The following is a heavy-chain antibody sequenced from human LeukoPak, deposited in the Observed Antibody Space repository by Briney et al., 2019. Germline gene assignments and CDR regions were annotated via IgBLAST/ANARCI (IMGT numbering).Heavy chain of an antibody. CDR2: IIPIFGTA. CDR1: GGTFSSYA. Sequence: SVKVSCKASGGTFSSYAISWVQQAPGQGLEWMGGIIPIFGTANYAQKFQGRVTITADESTSTAYMELSSLRSEDTAVYYCARYGDYRHYYYGMDIWGQGTTVTVSS. J-gene: IGHJ6*02. D-gene: IGHD4-17*01. CDR3: ARYGDYRHYYYGMDI. V-gene: IGHV1-69*13.